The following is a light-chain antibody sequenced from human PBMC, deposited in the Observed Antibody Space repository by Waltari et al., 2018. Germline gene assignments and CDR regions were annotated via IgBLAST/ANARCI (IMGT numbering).Light chain of an antibody. Sequence: QSVLTQPPSVSAAPRQRVTISCSGSSFNIGKNAVNWYLHLPGQAPQLRSYYDDMLSSGVSHRFSGSKSGTSASLAIIGLQSEDEGDYYCAAWDDNLSGPVFGGGTKLTVL. J-gene: IGLJ2*01. CDR1: SFNIGKNA. V-gene: IGLV1-36*01. CDR3: AAWDDNLSGPV. CDR2: YDD.